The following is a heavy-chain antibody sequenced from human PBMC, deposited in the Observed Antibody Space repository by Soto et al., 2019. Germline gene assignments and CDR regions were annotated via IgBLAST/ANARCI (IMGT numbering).Heavy chain of an antibody. CDR2: INTDGSST. CDR1: GFTFSSFW. J-gene: IGHJ4*02. Sequence: EVQLVESGGGLVQPGGSLRLSCAVSGFTFSSFWMHWVRQAPGEGLVWVSRINTDGSSTSYADSVKGRFTISRDNAKNTLYLQMNSLRVEDTAMYYCANMGVDTFGLSYWGQGTLVTVSS. D-gene: IGHD5-18*01. V-gene: IGHV3-74*01. CDR3: ANMGVDTFGLSY.